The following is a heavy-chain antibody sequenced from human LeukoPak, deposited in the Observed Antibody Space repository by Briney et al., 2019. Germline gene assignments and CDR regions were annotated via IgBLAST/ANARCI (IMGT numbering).Heavy chain of an antibody. V-gene: IGHV4-39*07. CDR1: GGFISSSSYY. CDR3: ARGPYYYGSGSYDY. CDR2: IYYSGST. Sequence: SDTLSLTCTVSGGFISSSSYYWGWLRQPPGKGLEWIGSIYYSGSTYYNPSLKSRVTISVDTSKNQFSLKLSSVTDADTAVYYCARGPYYYGSGSYDYWGQGTLVTVSS. D-gene: IGHD3-10*01. J-gene: IGHJ4*02.